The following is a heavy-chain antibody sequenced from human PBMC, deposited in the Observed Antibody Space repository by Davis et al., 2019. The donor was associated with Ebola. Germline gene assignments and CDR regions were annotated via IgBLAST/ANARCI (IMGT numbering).Heavy chain of an antibody. V-gene: IGHV1-69*13. CDR1: GGTFSSYA. Sequence: SVKVSCKASGGTFSSYAISWVRQAPGQGLEWMGGIIPIFGTANYAQKFQGRVTITADESTSTAYMELSSLRSEDTAVYYCASGAAAAPHYYYYGMDVWGQGTTVTVSS. J-gene: IGHJ6*02. CDR2: IIPIFGTA. D-gene: IGHD2-2*01. CDR3: ASGAAAAPHYYYYGMDV.